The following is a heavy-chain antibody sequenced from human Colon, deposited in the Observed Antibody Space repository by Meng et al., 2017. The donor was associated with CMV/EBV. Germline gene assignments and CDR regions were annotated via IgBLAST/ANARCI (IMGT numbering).Heavy chain of an antibody. D-gene: IGHD3-22*01. CDR3: ARDAIYYNRTGPHGMDV. V-gene: IGHV1-69*10. J-gene: IGHJ6*02. CDR1: GGTFSTNA. CDR2: ILPVLDVG. Sequence: SVKVSCKASGGTFSTNAITWVRQAPGHGLEWMGGILPVLDVGHHAQKFQGRVTMTRDTSISTAYMEVSSLTSDDTAVYYCARDAIYYNRTGPHGMDVWGQGNTVTVSS.